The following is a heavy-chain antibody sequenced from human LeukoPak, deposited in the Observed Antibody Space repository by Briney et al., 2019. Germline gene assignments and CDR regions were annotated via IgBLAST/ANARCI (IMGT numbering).Heavy chain of an antibody. CDR2: IYPGESDT. Sequence: GESLQISCKGSGYSFTSDWIGWVRQMPGKGLEWIGIIYPGESDTRYNPSFQGQVTISADKSISTAYLQWSSLKASDTAMYYCARPSLWFGEFDYWGQGTLVTVSS. V-gene: IGHV5-51*01. J-gene: IGHJ4*02. CDR3: ARPSLWFGEFDY. D-gene: IGHD3-10*01. CDR1: GYSFTSDW.